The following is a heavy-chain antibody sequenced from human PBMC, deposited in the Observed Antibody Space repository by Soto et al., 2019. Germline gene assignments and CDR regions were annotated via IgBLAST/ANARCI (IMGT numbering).Heavy chain of an antibody. CDR3: AREAHPIAVVPAAIPSPGIAQAGPDY. V-gene: IGHV3-21*04. D-gene: IGHD2-2*01. Sequence: PGGSLRLSCAASGFTFSSYSMNWVRQAPGKGLEWVSCISTSRSYIYYADSVKGRFHTYRDNAKNSLYLQMNSMSDEETALYYCAREAHPIAVVPAAIPSPGIAQAGPDYWGQGTLVTVSS. CDR1: GFTFSSYS. CDR2: ISTSRSYI. J-gene: IGHJ4*02.